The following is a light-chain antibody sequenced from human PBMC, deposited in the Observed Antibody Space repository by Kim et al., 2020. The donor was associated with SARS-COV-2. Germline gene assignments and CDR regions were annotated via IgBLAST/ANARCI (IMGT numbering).Light chain of an antibody. J-gene: IGKJ4*01. V-gene: IGKV3-11*01. Sequence: WSPGERAAPAGRASQSVSSYLAWYQQKPGQAPRLLIYDASNRATGIPARFSGSGSGTDFTLTISSLEPEDFAVYYCQQRSNWPLTFGGGTKVDIK. CDR2: DAS. CDR3: QQRSNWPLT. CDR1: QSVSSY.